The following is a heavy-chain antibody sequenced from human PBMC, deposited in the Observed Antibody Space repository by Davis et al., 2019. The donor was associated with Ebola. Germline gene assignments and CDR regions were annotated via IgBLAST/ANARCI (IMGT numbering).Heavy chain of an antibody. J-gene: IGHJ4*02. Sequence: SETLSLTCTVSGGSISSSSYYWGWIRQPPGKGLEWIGNIYSSGTTYYNPSLKSRVTISVDTSKNQFSLRLNSVTAADTAMYYCASGVFGVTYYFDHWGQGALVTVSS. V-gene: IGHV4-39*01. CDR2: IYSSGTT. CDR3: ASGVFGVTYYFDH. D-gene: IGHD3-3*01. CDR1: GGSISSSSYY.